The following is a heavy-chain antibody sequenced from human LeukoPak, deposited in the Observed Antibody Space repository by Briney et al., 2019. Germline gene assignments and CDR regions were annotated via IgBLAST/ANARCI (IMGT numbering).Heavy chain of an antibody. D-gene: IGHD2-8*02. CDR2: IYYSGST. J-gene: IGHJ4*02. CDR1: GGSISSSSYY. Sequence: ESSETLSLTCTVSGGSISSSSYYWGWIRQPPGKGLEWIGSIYYSGSTHYNPSLESRVTISVDTSKNQFSLKLSSVTAADTAVYYCARHSTHWYYSDYWGQGTLVSVSS. CDR3: ARHSTHWYYSDY. V-gene: IGHV4-39*01.